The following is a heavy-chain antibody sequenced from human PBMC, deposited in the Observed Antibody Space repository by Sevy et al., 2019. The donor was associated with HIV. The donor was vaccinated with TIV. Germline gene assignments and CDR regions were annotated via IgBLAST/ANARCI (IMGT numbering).Heavy chain of an antibody. V-gene: IGHV3-11*01. CDR3: ARTRFPLEQPERDGYFDY. CDR1: GFTFSDYY. Sequence: GGSLRLSCAASGFTFSDYYMSWIRQAPGKGLEWVSYIVGSGNTISYADSVKGRFTISRDNAKNSLYLQMNSLRAEDTAVYYCARTRFPLEQPERDGYFDYWGQGTLVTVSS. J-gene: IGHJ4*02. D-gene: IGHD6-13*01. CDR2: IVGSGNTI.